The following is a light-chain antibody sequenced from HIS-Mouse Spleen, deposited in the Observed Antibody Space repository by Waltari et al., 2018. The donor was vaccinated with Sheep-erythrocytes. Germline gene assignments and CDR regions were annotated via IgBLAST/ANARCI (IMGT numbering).Light chain of an antibody. CDR2: DVS. Sequence: QSALTQPRSVSGSPGQSVTISCPGTSSDVGGYNYFSWYQQHPGKAPKLTVYDVSKRPSGVPDRFSGSKSGHTASLTISGLQAEDEADYYCCSYAGSYNQVFAAGTKVTVL. J-gene: IGLJ1*01. CDR3: CSYAGSYNQV. CDR1: SSDVGGYNY. V-gene: IGLV2-11*01.